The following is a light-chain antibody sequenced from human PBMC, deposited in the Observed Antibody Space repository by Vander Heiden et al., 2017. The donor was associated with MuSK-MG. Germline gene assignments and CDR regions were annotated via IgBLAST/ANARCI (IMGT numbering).Light chain of an antibody. V-gene: IGLV2-14*03. CDR1: SSDLVGYKY. CDR3: SSSTPSRSVV. J-gene: IGLJ3*02. Sequence: QSALTQPASVSGSPGPSITISCTGSSSDLVGYKYVSWYQQHPGNAPKRMMDDVTNRPSGVSDRVSASKSGNNASTITSGLQPDDEADEYCSSSTPSRSVVFGGGTKLTVL. CDR2: DVT.